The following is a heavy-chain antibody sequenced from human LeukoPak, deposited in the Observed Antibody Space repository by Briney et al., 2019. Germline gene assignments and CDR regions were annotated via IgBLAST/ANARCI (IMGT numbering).Heavy chain of an antibody. Sequence: ASVKVSCKASGYTFTGYYMHWVRQAPGQGLEWMGWINPNSGGTNYAQKFQGRVTMTRDTSISTAYMELSRLRSDDTAVYYCARALYVWGSYRYPINYWGQGTLVTVSS. CDR2: INPNSGGT. D-gene: IGHD3-16*02. J-gene: IGHJ4*02. CDR1: GYTFTGYY. CDR3: ARALYVWGSYRYPINY. V-gene: IGHV1-2*02.